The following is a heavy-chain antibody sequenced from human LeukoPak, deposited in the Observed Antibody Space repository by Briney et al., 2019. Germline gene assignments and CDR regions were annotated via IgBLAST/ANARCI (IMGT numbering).Heavy chain of an antibody. CDR1: GYTFTSYG. Sequence: GASVKVSCKASGYTFTSYGISWVRQAPGQGLEWMGWISAYNGNTNYAQKFQGRVTITADESTSTAYMELSSLRSEDTAVYYCAREPRGSIVGASDAFDIWGQGTMVTVSS. J-gene: IGHJ3*02. CDR3: AREPRGSIVGASDAFDI. CDR2: ISAYNGNT. D-gene: IGHD1-26*01. V-gene: IGHV1-18*01.